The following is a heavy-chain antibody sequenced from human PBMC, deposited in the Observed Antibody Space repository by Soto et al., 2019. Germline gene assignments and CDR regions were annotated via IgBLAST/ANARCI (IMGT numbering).Heavy chain of an antibody. CDR2: IIPILGIA. J-gene: IGHJ5*02. CDR1: GGTFSSYT. CDR3: ARDPTVAGENP. D-gene: IGHD6-19*01. Sequence: PVKVSCKASGGTFSSYTISWGRQAPGQGLEWMGRIIPILGIANYAQKFQGRVTITADKSTSTAYMELSSLRSEDTAVYYCARDPTVAGENPWGQGTLVTVSS. V-gene: IGHV1-69*04.